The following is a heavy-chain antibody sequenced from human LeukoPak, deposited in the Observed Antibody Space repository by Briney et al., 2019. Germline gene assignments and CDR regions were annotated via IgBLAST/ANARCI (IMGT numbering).Heavy chain of an antibody. CDR2: ISTNGGST. V-gene: IGHV3-64D*06. CDR3: VKGGGSSGFDY. CDR1: GFTFNNYA. Sequence: GGSLRLSCSASGFTFNNYAIHWVRQAPGKGLEYVSVISTNGGSTYHADSVKGRFTISRDSSKNTVYLQMGSLTVEDTAVYCCVKGGGSSGFDYWGQGTLVTVSS. J-gene: IGHJ4*02. D-gene: IGHD1-26*01.